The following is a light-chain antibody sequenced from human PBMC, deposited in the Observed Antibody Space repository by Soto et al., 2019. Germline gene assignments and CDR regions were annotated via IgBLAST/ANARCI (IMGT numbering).Light chain of an antibody. CDR1: SSDVGGYNF. Sequence: QPASVSGSPGQSITISCTGSSSDVGGYNFVSWYQQHPGKAPKLIIYDVSNRPSGVSNRFSGSKSGNTASLTISGLQAEDEADYYCDSYAGTSAPVVFGGGTKVTVL. J-gene: IGLJ2*01. CDR3: DSYAGTSAPVV. V-gene: IGLV2-14*03. CDR2: DVS.